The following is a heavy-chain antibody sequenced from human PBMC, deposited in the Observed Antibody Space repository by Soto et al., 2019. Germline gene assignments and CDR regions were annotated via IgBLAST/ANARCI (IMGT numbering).Heavy chain of an antibody. J-gene: IGHJ5*02. D-gene: IGHD2-15*01. V-gene: IGHV1-18*01. CDR2: ISTYDDKT. CDR3: ARDLGYCNSSGCFRNWFDP. CDR1: GYSFRTHG. Sequence: GASVKVSCKASGYSFRTHGISWLRQAPGQGLEWMGWISTYDDKTNFPQKFQGRITMTTDTSTSTAYMELRSLRSDATAVYFCARDLGYCNSSGCFRNWFDPWGQGTLVTVSS.